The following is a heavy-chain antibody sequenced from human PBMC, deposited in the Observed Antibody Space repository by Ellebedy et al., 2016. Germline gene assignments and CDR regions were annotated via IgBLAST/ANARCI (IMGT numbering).Heavy chain of an antibody. CDR2: IKQDGTVK. D-gene: IGHD3-10*01. J-gene: IGHJ2*01. Sequence: GESLKISCAASGFTFSSYSMNWVRQAPGKGLEWVAIIKQDGTVKHYMDSAKGRFTISRDNAQKSLFLQMNSLRGEDTAVYYCAAGEGWSFHLWGRGTLVTVSS. CDR3: AAGEGWSFHL. CDR1: GFTFSSYS. V-gene: IGHV3-7*01.